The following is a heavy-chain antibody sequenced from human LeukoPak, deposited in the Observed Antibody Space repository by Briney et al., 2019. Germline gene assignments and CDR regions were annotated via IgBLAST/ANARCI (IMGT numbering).Heavy chain of an antibody. CDR2: IYYSGST. Sequence: SQTLSLTCTVSGGSISSGGYYWSWIRQHPGKGLDWIGYIYYSGSTYYNPSLKSRVTISVDTSKNQFSLKLSSVTAADTAVYYRARDRQNYDFWSGYYNAYYYGMDVWGQGTTVTVSS. CDR1: GGSISSGGYY. D-gene: IGHD3-3*01. CDR3: ARDRQNYDFWSGYYNAYYYGMDV. V-gene: IGHV4-31*03. J-gene: IGHJ6*02.